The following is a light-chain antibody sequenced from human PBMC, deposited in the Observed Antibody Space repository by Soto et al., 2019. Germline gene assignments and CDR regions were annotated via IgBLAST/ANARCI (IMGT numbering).Light chain of an antibody. V-gene: IGKV1-5*03. CDR2: KAS. CDR3: QQYHRYPYT. CDR1: QSLSSW. J-gene: IGKJ2*01. Sequence: DIQMTQSPSTLSASVGDTVTITCRASQSLSSWLAWYQQKPGQAPKLLIHKASTLESGVPSRFSGSGSGTEFNLTISSLQPDDFATFYCQQYHRYPYTFGQGTKLEIK.